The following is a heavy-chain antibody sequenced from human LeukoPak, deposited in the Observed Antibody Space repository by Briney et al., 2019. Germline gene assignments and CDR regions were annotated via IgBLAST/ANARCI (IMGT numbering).Heavy chain of an antibody. CDR1: XFTXSSXA. CDR2: ISYDGSNK. Sequence: SXRLXCAASXFTXSSXAMHWVRQAPGXGLEWVAVISYDGSNKYYADSVKGRFTISRDNSKNTLYLQMNSLRAEDTAVYYCAREGSGYYIDYWGQGTLVTVSS. J-gene: IGHJ4*02. V-gene: IGHV3-30-3*01. D-gene: IGHD3-22*01. CDR3: AREGSGYYIDY.